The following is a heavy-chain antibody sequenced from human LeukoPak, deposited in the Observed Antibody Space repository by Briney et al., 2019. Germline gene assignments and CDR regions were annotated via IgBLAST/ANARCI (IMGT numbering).Heavy chain of an antibody. CDR2: IYYSGST. CDR1: GGSISSYY. J-gene: IGHJ5*02. Sequence: SETLSLTCTVSGGSISSYYWSWIRQPPGKGLEWIGYIYYSGSTNYNPSLKSRVTISVDTSKNQFSLKLSSVTAADMAVYYCARTERGSGSYPAWGQRTQVTVSS. D-gene: IGHD3-10*01. CDR3: ARTERGSGSYPA. V-gene: IGHV4-59*01.